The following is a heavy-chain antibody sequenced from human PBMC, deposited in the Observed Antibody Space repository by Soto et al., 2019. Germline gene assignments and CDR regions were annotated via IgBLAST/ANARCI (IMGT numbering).Heavy chain of an antibody. CDR2: IGPKSGAT. J-gene: IGHJ4*02. D-gene: IGHD3-10*01. Sequence: ASVSVSCKASGYAVMGDYMHGGGEAPGRGVGWFVRIGPKSGATNYAQKLQGRVTMTWDTSLNTAYMELSSLISEDTAVYYCASPPRHITDRYYFDLGAPGSLLTVSS. CDR3: ASPPRHITDRYYFDL. CDR1: GYAVMGDY. V-gene: IGHV1-2*02.